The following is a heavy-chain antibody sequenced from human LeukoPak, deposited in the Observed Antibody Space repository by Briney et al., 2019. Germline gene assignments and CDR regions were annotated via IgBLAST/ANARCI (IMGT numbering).Heavy chain of an antibody. Sequence: SETLSLTCAVYGGSFSGYYWSWIRLPPGKGLEWIGEINHSGSTNYNPSLKSRVTISVDTSKNQFSLKLSSVTAADTAVYYCASGIAAEMGYWGQGTLVTVSS. J-gene: IGHJ4*02. V-gene: IGHV4-34*01. D-gene: IGHD6-13*01. CDR3: ASGIAAEMGY. CDR1: GGSFSGYY. CDR2: INHSGST.